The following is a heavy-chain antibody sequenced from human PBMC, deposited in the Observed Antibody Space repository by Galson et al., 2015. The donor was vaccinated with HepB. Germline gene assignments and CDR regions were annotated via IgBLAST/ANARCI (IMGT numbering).Heavy chain of an antibody. CDR1: GFTFSYYA. CDR2: ITPSGDNT. D-gene: IGHD6-19*01. J-gene: IGHJ4*02. V-gene: IGHV3-23*01. Sequence: LRLSCAASGFTFSYYAMSWVRQAPGKGLEWISAITPSGDNTYSADSMKGRFTISRDNSRNTLFLQMNSLRADDTAIYFCAKVFPEEVDGWYRQALYYFDSWGQGTRVTVSS. CDR3: AKVFPEEVDGWYRQALYYFDS.